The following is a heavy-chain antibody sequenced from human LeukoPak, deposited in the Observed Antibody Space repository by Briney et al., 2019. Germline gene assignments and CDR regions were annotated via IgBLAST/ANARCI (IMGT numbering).Heavy chain of an antibody. V-gene: IGHV4-39*01. Sequence: SETLSLTCTVSGGSISSSSYSWGWIPQPPGKGLEWIGSIYYSGTTYYNPSLKSRVTISVDTSKIQFSLKLSSVAATDTAVYFCARLRFDFWSGYTHPYFDYWGQGTLVTVAS. CDR3: ARLRFDFWSGYTHPYFDY. J-gene: IGHJ4*02. CDR2: IYYSGTT. CDR1: GGSISSSSYS. D-gene: IGHD3-3*01.